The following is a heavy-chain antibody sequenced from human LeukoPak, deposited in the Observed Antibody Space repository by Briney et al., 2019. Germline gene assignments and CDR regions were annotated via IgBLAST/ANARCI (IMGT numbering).Heavy chain of an antibody. CDR2: ISGSGGST. CDR1: GFTFSSYA. J-gene: IGHJ6*02. D-gene: IGHD2-2*01. Sequence: PGRSLRLSCAASGFTFSSYAMSWVRQASGKGLEWVSAISGSGGSTYYADSVKGRFTISRDNSKNTLYLQMNSLRAEDTAVYYCAQLPNDYYYYGMDVWGQGTTVTVSS. CDR3: AQLPNDYYYYGMDV. V-gene: IGHV3-23*01.